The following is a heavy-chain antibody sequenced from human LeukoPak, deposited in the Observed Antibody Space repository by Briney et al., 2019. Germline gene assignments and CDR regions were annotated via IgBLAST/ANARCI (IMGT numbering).Heavy chain of an antibody. V-gene: IGHV1-2*02. CDR2: INPNSGGT. Sequence: GASVKVPCKASGYTFTSYDINWVRQAPGQGLEWMGWINPNSGGTNYAQKFQGRVTMTRDTSISTAYMELSRLRSDDTAVYFCTRGEIDGPDFDQWGQGTLVTVSS. D-gene: IGHD5-24*01. J-gene: IGHJ4*02. CDR3: TRGEIDGPDFDQ. CDR1: GYTFTSYD.